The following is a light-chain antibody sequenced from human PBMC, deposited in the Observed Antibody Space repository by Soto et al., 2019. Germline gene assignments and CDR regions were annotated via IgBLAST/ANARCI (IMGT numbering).Light chain of an antibody. V-gene: IGLV2-14*03. J-gene: IGLJ2*01. CDR2: DVS. CDR3: TSSTSRNTLI. Sequence: QSALTQPASVSGSPGQSITISCTGTSSDVGAYNYVSWYQHHPGKAPKLLIYDVSVRPSGISTCLSGSKSGNTASLTISGLQPEDEADSSCTSSTSRNTLIFGGGTKVTVL. CDR1: SSDVGAYNY.